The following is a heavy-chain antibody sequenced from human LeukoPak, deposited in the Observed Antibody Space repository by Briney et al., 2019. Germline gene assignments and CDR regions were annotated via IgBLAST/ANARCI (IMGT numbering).Heavy chain of an antibody. J-gene: IGHJ6*02. V-gene: IGHV4-59*08. Sequence: PSETLSLTCTVSGGSISSYYWTWIRQPPGKGLECIGYISYSGSTNYNPSLKSRVTISVDMSKNQFSLKLKSVTAADTAVYYCARQEAYSYGMDVWGQGTTVTVSS. CDR2: ISYSGST. CDR1: GGSISSYY. CDR3: ARQEAYSYGMDV.